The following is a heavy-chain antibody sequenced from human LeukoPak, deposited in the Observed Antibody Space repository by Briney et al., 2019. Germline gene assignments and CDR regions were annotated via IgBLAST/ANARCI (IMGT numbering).Heavy chain of an antibody. J-gene: IGHJ4*02. CDR3: ARDVQQFEFDY. Sequence: ASVKVSCKASGYTFTSYDINWVRQATGQGLEWMGWMNPNSGGTNYAQKFQGRVTMTRDTSISTAYMELSRLRSDDTAVYYCARDVQQFEFDYWGQGTLVTVSS. CDR1: GYTFTSYD. CDR2: MNPNSGGT. D-gene: IGHD6-6*01. V-gene: IGHV1-2*02.